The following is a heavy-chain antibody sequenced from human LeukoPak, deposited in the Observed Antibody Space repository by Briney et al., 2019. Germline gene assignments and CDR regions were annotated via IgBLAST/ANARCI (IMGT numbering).Heavy chain of an antibody. J-gene: IGHJ4*02. CDR1: GYTFTSSY. V-gene: IGHV1-46*01. Sequence: ASVKVSCKASGYTFTSSYLHWVRQAPGQGLEWVGRTDPSSGHVHYAKKFQGRLTVTRDTSTNTVYMDLSSLRFEDTAAYYCAREPTAGSCYFDYWGQGALVTVSS. CDR3: AREPTAGSCYFDY. CDR2: TDPSSGHV. D-gene: IGHD3-10*01.